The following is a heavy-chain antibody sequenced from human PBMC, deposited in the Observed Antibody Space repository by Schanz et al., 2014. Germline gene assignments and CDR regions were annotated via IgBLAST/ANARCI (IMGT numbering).Heavy chain of an antibody. J-gene: IGHJ4*02. CDR3: AQTRGTFMVPIDN. V-gene: IGHV3-33*03. Sequence: QVQLVESGGGVVQPGRSLRLSCAASGFTFSSYGMHWVRQAPGKGLEWVANIGYDGSEKYYVDSVKGRFTISRDNARNSLYLQLNSLRVEDSGVYFCAQTRGTFMVPIDNWGQGVRVIVSS. D-gene: IGHD3-3*02. CDR1: GFTFSSYG. CDR2: IGYDGSEK.